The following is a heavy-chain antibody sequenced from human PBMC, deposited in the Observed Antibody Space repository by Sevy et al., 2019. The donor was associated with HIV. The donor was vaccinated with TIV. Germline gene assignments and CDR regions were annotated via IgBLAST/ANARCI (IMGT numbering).Heavy chain of an antibody. Sequence: GGSLRLSCAASGFTFSSYGMHWVRQAPGKGLEWVAVIWYDGSNKYYADSVKGRFTISRDNSKNTLYLQMNSLRAEDTAVYYCARDQYQWSSGWYEGYWGQGTLVTVSS. V-gene: IGHV3-33*01. CDR3: ARDQYQWSSGWYEGY. D-gene: IGHD6-13*01. CDR2: IWYDGSNK. J-gene: IGHJ4*02. CDR1: GFTFSSYG.